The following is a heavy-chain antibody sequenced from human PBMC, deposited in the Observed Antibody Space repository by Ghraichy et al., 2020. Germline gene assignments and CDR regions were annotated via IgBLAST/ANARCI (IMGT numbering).Heavy chain of an antibody. CDR1: GGSISSYY. CDR2: IYYSGST. D-gene: IGHD5-24*01. CDR3: ARTQLGPTGYFDY. J-gene: IGHJ4*02. V-gene: IGHV4-59*01. Sequence: SETLSLTCTVSGGSISSYYWSWIRQPPGRGLEWIGYIYYSGSTNYNPSLKSRVTISVDTSKNQFSLKLSSVTAADTAVYYCARTQLGPTGYFDYWGQGTLVTVSS.